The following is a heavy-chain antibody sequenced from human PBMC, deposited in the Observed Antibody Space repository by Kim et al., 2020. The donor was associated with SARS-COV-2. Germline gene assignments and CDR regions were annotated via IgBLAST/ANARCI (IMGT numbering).Heavy chain of an antibody. Sequence: SETLSLTCTVSGGSISSSSYYWGWIRQPPGKGLEWIGSIYYSGSTYYNPSLKSRVTISVDTSKNQFSLKLSSVTAADTTVYYCARRGYSYGHFDYWGQGT. CDR1: GGSISSSSYY. V-gene: IGHV4-39*01. D-gene: IGHD5-18*01. CDR3: ARRGYSYGHFDY. J-gene: IGHJ4*02. CDR2: IYYSGST.